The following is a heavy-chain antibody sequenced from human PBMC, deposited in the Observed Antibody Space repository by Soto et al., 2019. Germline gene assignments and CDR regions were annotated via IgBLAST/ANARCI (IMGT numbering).Heavy chain of an antibody. CDR3: ARRRYCGYDCYHKHYNGMDV. Sequence: QVQLVQSGAELKKTGSSVKVSCRASGDTFSSYAVNWVRQAPGRGLEWMGRIITVLGTTDYVQNFKGRVTITAEKSTKTVYMELSSLRSEDTAVYYCARRRYCGYDCYHKHYNGMDVWGPGTTVTVAS. CDR1: GDTFSSYA. CDR2: IITVLGTT. V-gene: IGHV1-69*08. D-gene: IGHD2-21*01. J-gene: IGHJ6*02.